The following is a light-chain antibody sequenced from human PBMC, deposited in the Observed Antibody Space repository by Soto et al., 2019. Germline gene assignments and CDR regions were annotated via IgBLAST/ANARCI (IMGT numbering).Light chain of an antibody. CDR2: DSS. J-gene: IGKJ5*01. V-gene: IGKV3-11*01. CDR1: QSVSTY. Sequence: EIVLTQTPATLSLSPGDRASLSCRASQSVSTYLAWYQQKPGQAPRLLIYDSSYRAAGIPARFSGGGSGTDFTLTISRLEPEDFAVYYCQQYGYSPITFGQGTLLEIK. CDR3: QQYGYSPIT.